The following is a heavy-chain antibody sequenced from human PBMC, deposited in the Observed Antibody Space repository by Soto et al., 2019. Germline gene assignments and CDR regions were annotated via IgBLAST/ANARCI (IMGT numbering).Heavy chain of an antibody. CDR3: ARPYYYDSSGYLGDHAFGI. CDR1: GYTFSSYG. V-gene: IGHV1-18*01. J-gene: IGHJ3*02. D-gene: IGHD3-22*01. CDR2: ISGYKDNT. Sequence: GASVKVSCKASGYTFSSYGISWVRQAPGQRPEWMGWISGYKDNTNYPQKFQGKVTLTTDTSTSTAYMELRNLRSEDTAVYYCARPYYYDSSGYLGDHAFGIWGQGTMVTVSS.